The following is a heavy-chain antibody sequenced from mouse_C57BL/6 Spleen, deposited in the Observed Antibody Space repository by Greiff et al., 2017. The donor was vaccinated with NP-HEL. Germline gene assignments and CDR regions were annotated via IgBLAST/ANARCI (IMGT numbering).Heavy chain of an antibody. J-gene: IGHJ3*01. V-gene: IGHV1-15*01. CDR3: TRPYYDYDWFAY. D-gene: IGHD2-4*01. Sequence: LVESGAELVRPGASVTLSCKASGYTFTDYEMHWVKQTPVHGLEWIGAIDPETGGTAYNQKFKGKAILTADKSSSTAYMELRSLTSEDSAVYYCTRPYYDYDWFAYWGQGTLVTVSA. CDR2: IDPETGGT. CDR1: GYTFTDYE.